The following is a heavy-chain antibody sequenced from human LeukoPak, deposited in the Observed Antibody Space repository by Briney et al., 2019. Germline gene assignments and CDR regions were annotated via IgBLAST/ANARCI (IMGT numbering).Heavy chain of an antibody. CDR3: AKDHRQWAGLVAFDI. D-gene: IGHD3/OR15-3a*01. V-gene: IGHV3-23*01. Sequence: GGPLRLSCAASGFTFSTYAMNWVRQAPGKGLEWIPSISGSGDNTYYADSVKGRFTISRDNSKNTLYLQMNSLRAEDTAVYYCAKDHRQWAGLVAFDIWGQGTMVTVSS. J-gene: IGHJ3*02. CDR1: GFTFSTYA. CDR2: ISGSGDNT.